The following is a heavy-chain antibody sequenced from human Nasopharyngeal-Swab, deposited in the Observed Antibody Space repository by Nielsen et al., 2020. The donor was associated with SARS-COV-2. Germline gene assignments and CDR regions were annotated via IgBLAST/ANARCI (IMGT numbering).Heavy chain of an antibody. J-gene: IGHJ2*01. D-gene: IGHD3-16*01. CDR2: TYYRSRWYI. V-gene: IGHV6-1*01. CDR1: GDSVSTNSGA. CDR3: VRSIHDTDLGNWYFDL. Sequence: SQTLSLTCAISGDSVSTNSGAWNWIRQSPSRGLEWLARTYYRSRWYIDYAVSVKGQLTINSDASKNRFSLQLNSVTPEDTAVYYCVRSIHDTDLGNWYFDLWGRGALVTVSS.